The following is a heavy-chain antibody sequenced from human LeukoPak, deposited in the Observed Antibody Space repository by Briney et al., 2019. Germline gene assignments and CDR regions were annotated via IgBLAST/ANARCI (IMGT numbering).Heavy chain of an antibody. Sequence: GGSLRLSCAASGFTFSSYAMHWVRQAPDKGLEWVAVISYDGSNKYYADSVKGRFTISRDNSKNTLYLQMNSLRAEDTAVYYCARGWDYYDSSGYASPFDHWGQGTLVTVSS. D-gene: IGHD3-22*01. CDR1: GFTFSSYA. CDR2: ISYDGSNK. CDR3: ARGWDYYDSSGYASPFDH. V-gene: IGHV3-30*04. J-gene: IGHJ4*02.